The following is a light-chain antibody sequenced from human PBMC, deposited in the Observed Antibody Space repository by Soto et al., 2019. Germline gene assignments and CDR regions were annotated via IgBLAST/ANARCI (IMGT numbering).Light chain of an antibody. V-gene: IGLV2-14*01. Sequence: ALTQPASVSGSPGQSITISCTGTSSDVGGYNYVSWYQQHPGKAPKLMIYEVSNRPSGVSNRFSGSKSGNTASLTISGLQAEDEADYYCSSYTSSSTRVLGTGTKVTVL. J-gene: IGLJ1*01. CDR1: SSDVGGYNY. CDR2: EVS. CDR3: SSYTSSSTRV.